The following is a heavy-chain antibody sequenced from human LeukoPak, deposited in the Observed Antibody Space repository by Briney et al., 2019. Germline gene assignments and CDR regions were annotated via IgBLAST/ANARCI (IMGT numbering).Heavy chain of an antibody. D-gene: IGHD6-19*01. CDR3: ARGGRYSSGWPYFDF. CDR1: GGSVSSGXXX. CDR2: IYYRSGST. J-gene: IGHJ4*02. V-gene: IGHV4-61*01. Sequence: PSETLSLTCTVSGGSVSSGXXXXXXXRXXXXXXXXXXXXIYYRSGSTNYNPSLXXXVXXSADTSRNQFSLKLTSVTAADTAVYYCARGGRYSSGWPYFDFWGQGTLVTVSS.